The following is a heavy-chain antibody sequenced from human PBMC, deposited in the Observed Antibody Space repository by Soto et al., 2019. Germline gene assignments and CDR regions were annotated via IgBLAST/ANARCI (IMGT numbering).Heavy chain of an antibody. CDR1: GSTFTDYW. J-gene: IGHJ6*02. CDR2: MYPGDSDT. Sequence: GDPLNISCKGSGSTFTDYWIGWGRQLPGKGLEWMGIMYPGDSDTRYSPSFQGHVTIKVDKSTSTAYLQWNTLKASVTAMYYCARPISIFRYDYYAMDVWGQGTTVTVSS. CDR3: ARPISIFRYDYYAMDV. V-gene: IGHV5-51*01. D-gene: IGHD3-9*01.